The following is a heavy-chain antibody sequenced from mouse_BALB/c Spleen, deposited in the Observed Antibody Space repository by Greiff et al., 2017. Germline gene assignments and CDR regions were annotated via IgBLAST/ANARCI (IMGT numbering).Heavy chain of an antibody. V-gene: IGHV14-3*02. Sequence: EVMLVESGAELVKPGASVKLSCTASGFNIKDTYMHWVKQRPEQGLEWIGRIDPANGNTKYDPKFQGKATITADTSSNTAYLQLSSLTSEDTAVYYCALYRNYAMDYWGQGTSVTVSS. J-gene: IGHJ4*01. CDR3: ALYRNYAMDY. D-gene: IGHD2-14*01. CDR2: IDPANGNT. CDR1: GFNIKDTY.